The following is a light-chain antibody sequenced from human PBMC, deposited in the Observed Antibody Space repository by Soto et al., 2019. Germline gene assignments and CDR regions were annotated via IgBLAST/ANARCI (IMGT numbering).Light chain of an antibody. J-gene: IGLJ1*01. CDR2: GNS. CDR1: SSNIGAGYD. CDR3: QSYDSSLSGYV. V-gene: IGLV1-40*01. Sequence: QSVLTQPPSVSGAPGQRVTISCTGSSSNIGAGYDVHWYQQLPGTAPKLLISGNSNRTSEAPDRFSGSKSGTSASLAITVLQAEDEADYHCQSYDSSLSGYVFGTGTKVTVL.